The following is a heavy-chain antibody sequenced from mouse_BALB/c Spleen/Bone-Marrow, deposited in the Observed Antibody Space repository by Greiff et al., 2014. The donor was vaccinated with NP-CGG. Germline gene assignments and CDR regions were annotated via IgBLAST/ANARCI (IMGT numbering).Heavy chain of an antibody. J-gene: IGHJ3*01. CDR2: INSDGGST. Sequence: EVKLVESGGGLVQPGESLKLSCESNAYEFPSHDMSWVRKTPEKRLELVAAINSDGGSTYYPDTMERRFIISRDNSKKTLYLQMSSLRSEDTAFYYCARHGDYYGSTLFAYWGQGTLVTVSA. CDR1: AYEFPSHD. CDR3: ARHGDYYGSTLFAY. D-gene: IGHD1-1*01. V-gene: IGHV5-2*01.